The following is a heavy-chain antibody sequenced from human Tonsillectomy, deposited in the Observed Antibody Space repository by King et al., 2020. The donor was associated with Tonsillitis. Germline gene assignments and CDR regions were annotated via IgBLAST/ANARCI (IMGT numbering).Heavy chain of an antibody. CDR3: ATRWIVGATTYFDY. Sequence: QLVQSGAEVKKPGESLRISCKGSGYNFPNYWINWVRQMPGKGLEWMGRIDPSDSYINYSPSFQGHVTISADTSISTAYLQWSSLEASDTAMYYCATRWIVGATTYFDYWGPGTLVTVSS. CDR2: IDPSDSYI. D-gene: IGHD1-26*01. V-gene: IGHV5-10-1*03. J-gene: IGHJ4*02. CDR1: GYNFPNYW.